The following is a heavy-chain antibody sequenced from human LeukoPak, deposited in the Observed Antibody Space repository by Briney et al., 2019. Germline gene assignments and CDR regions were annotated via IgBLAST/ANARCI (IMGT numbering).Heavy chain of an antibody. V-gene: IGHV3-23*01. Sequence: GGSLRLSCAASGFTIRNYAMSWVRQAPGKGLEWVSGISVSCDSTYYADSVKGRFTISRDDSKNTLYLQMNSLRAEDTAVYYCAKDRSYYDSSGYYPWGQGTLVTVSS. J-gene: IGHJ5*02. CDR1: GFTIRNYA. CDR3: AKDRSYYDSSGYYP. D-gene: IGHD3-22*01. CDR2: ISVSCDST.